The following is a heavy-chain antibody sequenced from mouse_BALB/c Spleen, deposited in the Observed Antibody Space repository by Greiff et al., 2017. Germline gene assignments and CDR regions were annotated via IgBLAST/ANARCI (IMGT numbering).Heavy chain of an antibody. CDR2: ISYSGST. D-gene: IGHD1-1*01. Sequence: EVKLMESGPGLVKPSQSLSLTCTVTGYSITSDYAWNWIRQFPGNKLEWMGYISYSGSTSYNPSLKSRISITRDTSKNQFFLQLNSVTTEDTATYYCASYYGSSLYAMDYWGQGTSVTVSS. V-gene: IGHV3-2*02. CDR3: ASYYGSSLYAMDY. CDR1: GYSITSDYA. J-gene: IGHJ4*01.